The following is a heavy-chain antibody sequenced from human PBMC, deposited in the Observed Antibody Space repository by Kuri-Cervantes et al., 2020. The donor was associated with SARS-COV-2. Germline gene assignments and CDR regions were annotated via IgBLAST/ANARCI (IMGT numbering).Heavy chain of an antibody. Sequence: GSLRLSCTVSGYSISSGYYWGWIRQPPGKGLEWIGSIYHSGSTYYNPSLKSRVTISVDTSKNQFSLKLSSVTAADTAVYYCAKDLYYYEYYYDSSGYYPYYFDYWGQGTLVTVSS. CDR2: IYHSGST. D-gene: IGHD3-22*01. CDR3: AKDLYYYEYYYDSSGYYPYYFDY. CDR1: GYSISSGYY. V-gene: IGHV4-38-2*02. J-gene: IGHJ4*02.